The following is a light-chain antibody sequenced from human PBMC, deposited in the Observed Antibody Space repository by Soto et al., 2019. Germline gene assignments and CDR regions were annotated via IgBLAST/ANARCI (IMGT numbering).Light chain of an antibody. CDR2: GVS. Sequence: SPDAKTVYLGDSAIIKSRASQSISSNLAWYQQKPGQAPRLLIYGVSSRAAGVPPRFSGSGSGTEFTLTINSLLSEDFGGYYGQQYKRWPTFGQGTKVDIK. CDR3: QQYKRWPT. J-gene: IGKJ1*01. V-gene: IGKV3-15*01. CDR1: QSISSN.